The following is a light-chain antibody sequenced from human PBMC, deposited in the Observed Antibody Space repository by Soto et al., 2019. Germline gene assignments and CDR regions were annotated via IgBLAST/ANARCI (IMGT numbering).Light chain of an antibody. Sequence: QSVLTQPPSVSGAPGQRVTISCTGGSSNIGAGYDVHWYQQLPGTAPKLLIYGNSNRPSGVPDRFSGSKSGTSASLAITGLQAEDEADYYCESYDISYVVFGGGTQQTVL. CDR3: ESYDISYVV. J-gene: IGLJ2*01. V-gene: IGLV1-40*01. CDR2: GNS. CDR1: SSNIGAGYD.